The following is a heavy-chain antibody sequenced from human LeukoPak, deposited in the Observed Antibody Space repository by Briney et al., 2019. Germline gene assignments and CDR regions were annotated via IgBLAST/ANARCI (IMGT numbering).Heavy chain of an antibody. CDR2: IHYSGST. J-gene: IGHJ4*02. CDR3: VRELDSSPYYFDY. D-gene: IGHD3-22*01. V-gene: IGHV4-59*01. Sequence: SETLSLTCTVSGGSISSYYWSWIRQPPGKGLEWIGYIHYSGSTNYNPSLKSRVTISVDTSKNQFSLKLTSATAADTAVYYCVRELDSSPYYFDYWGQGTLVTVSS. CDR1: GGSISSYY.